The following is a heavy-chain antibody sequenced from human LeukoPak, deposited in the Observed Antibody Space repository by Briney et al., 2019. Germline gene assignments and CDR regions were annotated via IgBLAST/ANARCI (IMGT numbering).Heavy chain of an antibody. J-gene: IGHJ5*02. D-gene: IGHD6-13*01. CDR1: GYTFTSYA. V-gene: IGHV1-3*01. Sequence: GASVKVSCKASGYTFTSYAMHWVRQAHGQRLEWMGWINAGNGNTKYSQKFRGRVTITRDTSASTAYMELSSLRSEDTAVYCCARRIAAAGNNWFDPWGQGTLVTVSS. CDR3: ARRIAAAGNNWFDP. CDR2: INAGNGNT.